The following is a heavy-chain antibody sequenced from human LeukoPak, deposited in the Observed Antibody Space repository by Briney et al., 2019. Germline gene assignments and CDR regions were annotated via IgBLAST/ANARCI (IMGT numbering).Heavy chain of an antibody. CDR1: GFTFSDHY. Sequence: GGSLRLSCAASGFTFSDHYMDWVRQAPGKGLEWVGRTRNKANSYTTEYAASVKGRFTISRDDSKNSLYLQMNSLKTEDTAVYYCASGQWLVRGAGDYWGQGTLVTVSS. CDR2: TRNKANSYTT. CDR3: ASGQWLVRGAGDY. V-gene: IGHV3-72*01. J-gene: IGHJ4*02. D-gene: IGHD6-19*01.